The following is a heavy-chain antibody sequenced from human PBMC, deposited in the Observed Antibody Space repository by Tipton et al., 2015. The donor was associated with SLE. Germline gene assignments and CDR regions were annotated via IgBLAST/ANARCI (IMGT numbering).Heavy chain of an antibody. CDR3: ARTLLDYYYYMDV. Sequence: QVQLVQSGAEQKKPGASVKVSCKASGYTFDTFGVSWVRQAPGQGLEWMGWISVYNLNTKYAQKLQGRVTMAIDTSTSTAYMELRSLTSDDTAVYYCARTLLDYYYYMDVWGKGTTVTVSS. V-gene: IGHV1-18*01. CDR1: GYTFDTFG. J-gene: IGHJ6*03. CDR2: ISVYNLNT.